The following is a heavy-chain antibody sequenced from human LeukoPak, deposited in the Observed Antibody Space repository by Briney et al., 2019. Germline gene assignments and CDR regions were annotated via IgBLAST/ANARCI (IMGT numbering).Heavy chain of an antibody. CDR2: IYTSGST. J-gene: IGHJ6*03. CDR3: ARQDIVVVPAAYHYYYYYMDV. CDR1: GGSISSGSYY. V-gene: IGHV4-61*02. Sequence: NPSQTLSLTCTVSGGSISSGSYYWSWIRQPAGKGLEWIGRIYTSGSTNYNPSLKSRVTISVDTSKNQFSLKLSSVTAADTAVYYCARQDIVVVPAAYHYYYYYMDVWGKGATVTVSS. D-gene: IGHD2-2*01.